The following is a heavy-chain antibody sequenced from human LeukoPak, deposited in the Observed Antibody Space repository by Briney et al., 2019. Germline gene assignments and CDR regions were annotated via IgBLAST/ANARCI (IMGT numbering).Heavy chain of an antibody. D-gene: IGHD6-19*01. Sequence: GGSLILSCAASGFTFSNYAMHWVRQAPGKGLEWVAVISYDGSNKYYADSVKGRFTISRDNSKNTLYLQMNSLRAEDTAVYYCAREPYSSGWYFSYYFDYWGQGTLVTVSS. CDR1: GFTFSNYA. J-gene: IGHJ4*02. CDR3: AREPYSSGWYFSYYFDY. CDR2: ISYDGSNK. V-gene: IGHV3-30-3*01.